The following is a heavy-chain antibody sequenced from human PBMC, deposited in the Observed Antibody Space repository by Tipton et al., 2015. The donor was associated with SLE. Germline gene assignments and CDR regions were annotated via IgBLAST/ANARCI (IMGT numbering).Heavy chain of an antibody. J-gene: IGHJ2*01. CDR3: ARGSDGEYVRYFDV. CDR1: GYSFGSYY. CDR2: IFYNGST. D-gene: IGHD4-17*01. V-gene: IGHV4-59*12. Sequence: TLSLTCTFFGYSFGSYYWNWIRQSPGKGLEWIGNIFYNGSTKTNPSFRSRVTMSIDASQNRVSLRLKSVSAADTAVYYCARGSDGEYVRYFDVWGPGTLVTVSS.